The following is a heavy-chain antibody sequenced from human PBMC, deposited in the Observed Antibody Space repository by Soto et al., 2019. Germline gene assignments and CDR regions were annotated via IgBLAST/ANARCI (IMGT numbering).Heavy chain of an antibody. CDR3: AKDREHQLIRGWFDP. Sequence: QVHLVESGGGVVQPGRSLRLSCAASGFTFRSYGMHWVRQAPGKGLEWEAVSSYDGSNQYYADSVKGRFTISRDDSKNTLYLQMNSLRPEDKAVYYCAKDREHQLIRGWFDPWGQGTLVTVS. D-gene: IGHD6-13*01. J-gene: IGHJ5*02. CDR1: GFTFRSYG. CDR2: SSYDGSNQ. V-gene: IGHV3-30*18.